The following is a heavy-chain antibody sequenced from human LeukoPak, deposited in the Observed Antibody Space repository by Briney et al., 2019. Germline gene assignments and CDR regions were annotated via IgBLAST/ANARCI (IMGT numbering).Heavy chain of an antibody. D-gene: IGHD6-19*01. CDR1: GYTFTGYY. V-gene: IGHV1-2*02. CDR2: INPNSGGT. J-gene: IGHJ3*02. CDR3: ARNGLAGRVLGAFDI. Sequence: ASVKVSCKASGYTFTGYYMHWVRQAPGQGLEWMGWINPNSGGTNYAQKFQGRVTMTRDTSISTAYMELSRLRSDDTAVYYCARNGLAGRVLGAFDIWGQGTIVTVSS.